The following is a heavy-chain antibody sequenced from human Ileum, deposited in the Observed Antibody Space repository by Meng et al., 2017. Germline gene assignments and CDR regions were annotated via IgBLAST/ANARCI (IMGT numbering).Heavy chain of an antibody. J-gene: IGHJ4*02. CDR2: INAGDGTT. V-gene: IGHV1-3*01. CDR1: GYTFSNYA. D-gene: IGHD2-2*01. Sequence: QVHRVQSGAEVKKPGASVKFSCQASGYTFSNYAIHWVRQAPGQRLEWMGWINAGDGTTKYSEKFQGRVSITRDTSASTGYMELSSLTSEDTAVYHCARSYCSSTSCQYYFDYWGQGTLVTVSS. CDR3: ARSYCSSTSCQYYFDY.